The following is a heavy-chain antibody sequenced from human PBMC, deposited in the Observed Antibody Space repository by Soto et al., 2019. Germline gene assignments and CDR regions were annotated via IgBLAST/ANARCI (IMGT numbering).Heavy chain of an antibody. CDR3: ASSAVAGTSPDYYFDY. CDR1: GGSFSGYY. CDR2: INHSGST. V-gene: IGHV4-34*01. J-gene: IGHJ4*02. D-gene: IGHD6-19*01. Sequence: SETLSLTCAVYGGSFSGYYWSWIRQPPGKGLEWIGEINHSGSTNYNPSLKSRVTISVDTSKNQFSLKLSSVTAADTAVYYCASSAVAGTSPDYYFDYWGQGTLVTVS.